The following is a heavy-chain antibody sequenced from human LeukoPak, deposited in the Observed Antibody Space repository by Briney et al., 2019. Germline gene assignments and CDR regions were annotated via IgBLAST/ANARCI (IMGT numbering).Heavy chain of an antibody. J-gene: IGHJ4*02. D-gene: IGHD6-19*01. CDR3: AKLAVADRFDY. CDR1: GFTFSSYW. CDR2: IKQDGSEK. Sequence: GGSLRLSCAAPGFTFSSYWMSWVRQAPGKGLELVTNIKQDGSEKYYVDSVKGRLTISRATARNSLYLQMNSLRAEDTAVYYCAKLAVADRFDYWGQGTLVTVSS. V-gene: IGHV3-7*01.